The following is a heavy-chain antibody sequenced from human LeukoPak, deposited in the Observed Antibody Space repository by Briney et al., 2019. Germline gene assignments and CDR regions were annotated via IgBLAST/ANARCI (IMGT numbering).Heavy chain of an antibody. D-gene: IGHD1-20*01. CDR3: ARIIITGPPWGTDV. V-gene: IGHV3-21*01. J-gene: IGHJ6*01. CDR2: ISSSSSYI. Sequence: PGGSLRLSCAASGFTFSIYSMNWVRQAPGKGLEWVSAISSSSSYIYYADSVKGRFTISRDNAKNSLYLQMNSLRAEDTAVYYCARIIITGPPWGTDVWGKGTTVTVSS. CDR1: GFTFSIYS.